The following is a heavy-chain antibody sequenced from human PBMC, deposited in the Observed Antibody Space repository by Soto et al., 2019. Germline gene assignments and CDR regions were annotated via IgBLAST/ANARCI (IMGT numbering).Heavy chain of an antibody. V-gene: IGHV3-30-3*01. Sequence: GGSLRLSCAASGFTFSSYAMHWVRQAPGKGLEWVAVISYDGSNKYYADSVKGRFTISRDNSKNTLYLQMNSLRAEDTAVYYCASGLRTWIQLWTPGYFDLWGRGTLVTVSS. CDR1: GFTFSSYA. D-gene: IGHD5-18*01. J-gene: IGHJ2*01. CDR2: ISYDGSNK. CDR3: ASGLRTWIQLWTPGYFDL.